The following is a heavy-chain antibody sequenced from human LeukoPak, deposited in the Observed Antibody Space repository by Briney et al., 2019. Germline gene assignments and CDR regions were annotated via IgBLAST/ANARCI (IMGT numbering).Heavy chain of an antibody. V-gene: IGHV3-48*03. D-gene: IGHD2-2*01. CDR3: AREYPLIYRPGGYCSSTSCYEVGYYFDY. CDR2: ISRSGSAI. J-gene: IGHJ4*02. CDR1: GFTSSSYE. Sequence: GGSLRLSCAASGFTSSSYEMNWVRQAPGKGLEWVSYISRSGSAIYYADSVKGRFTISRDNAKNSLYLQMNSLRAEDTAVYYCAREYPLIYRPGGYCSSTSCYEVGYYFDYWGQGTLVTVSS.